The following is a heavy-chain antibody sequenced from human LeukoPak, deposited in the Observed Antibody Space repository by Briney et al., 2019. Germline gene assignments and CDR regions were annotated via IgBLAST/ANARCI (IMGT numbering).Heavy chain of an antibody. J-gene: IGHJ6*02. CDR1: GGSFSNYY. CDR2: IYTSGST. Sequence: SETLSLTCTVSGGSFSNYYWSWIRQPAGKGLEWIERIYTSGSTNYNPSVKSRVTMSVDTSNNQFSLKLTSVTAADTAVYYCARQPPQYYGMDVWGQGTTVTVSS. V-gene: IGHV4-4*07. CDR3: ARQPPQYYGMDV. D-gene: IGHD1-14*01.